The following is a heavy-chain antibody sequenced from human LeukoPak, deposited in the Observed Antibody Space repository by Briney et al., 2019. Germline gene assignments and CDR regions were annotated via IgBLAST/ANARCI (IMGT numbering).Heavy chain of an antibody. Sequence: ASVKVSCKASGYTFTGYYMHWVRQAPGQGLEWMGWINPNSGGTNYAQKFQGRVTMTRDTSINTAYMELSRLRSDDTAVYYCARDLNSGWYNFDYWGQGTLVTVSS. CDR3: ARDLNSGWYNFDY. V-gene: IGHV1-2*02. CDR2: INPNSGGT. CDR1: GYTFTGYY. D-gene: IGHD6-19*01. J-gene: IGHJ4*02.